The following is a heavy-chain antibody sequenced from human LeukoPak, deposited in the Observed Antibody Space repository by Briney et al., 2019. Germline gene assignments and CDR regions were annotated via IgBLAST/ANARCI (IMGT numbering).Heavy chain of an antibody. D-gene: IGHD2-2*01. Sequence: SVTLSLTCAVYGGSFSGYYWSWIRQPPGKGLEWIGEINHSGSTNYNPSLKSRVTISVDTSKNQFSLKLSSVTAADTAVYYCARGAVVVPAFDYWGQGTLVTVSS. V-gene: IGHV4-34*01. CDR1: GGSFSGYY. CDR3: ARGAVVVPAFDY. CDR2: INHSGST. J-gene: IGHJ4*02.